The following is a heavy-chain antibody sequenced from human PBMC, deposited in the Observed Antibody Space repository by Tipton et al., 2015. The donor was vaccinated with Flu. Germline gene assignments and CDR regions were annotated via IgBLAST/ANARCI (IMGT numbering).Heavy chain of an antibody. CDR3: ARGGLAPGNY. D-gene: IGHD6-13*01. CDR1: GFTFSDYW. CDR2: IRQDGGQE. J-gene: IGHJ4*02. V-gene: IGHV3-7*01. Sequence: FLRLSCAASGFTFSDYWMLWFRQAPGQGLEWVANIRQDGGQEYYLNSVRGRFTISRDNARNSLYLQMDGLRAEDTAVYYCARGGLAPGNYWGQGTLVTVSS.